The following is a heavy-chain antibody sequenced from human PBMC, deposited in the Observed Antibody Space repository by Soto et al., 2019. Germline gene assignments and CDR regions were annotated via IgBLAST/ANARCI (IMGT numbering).Heavy chain of an antibody. CDR2: MNPNSGNT. CDR3: AKAITIFDFDGSDYYGMDV. Sequence: ASVKVSCKASGYTFTSYDINWVRQATGQGLEWMGWMNPNSGNTGYAQKFQGRVTMTRNTSISTAYMELSSLRAEDTAVYYCAKAITIFDFDGSDYYGMDVWGQGTTVTVSS. J-gene: IGHJ6*02. D-gene: IGHD3-3*01. V-gene: IGHV1-8*01. CDR1: GYTFTSYD.